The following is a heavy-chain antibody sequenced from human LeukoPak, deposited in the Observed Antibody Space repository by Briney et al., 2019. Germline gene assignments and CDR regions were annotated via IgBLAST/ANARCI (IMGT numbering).Heavy chain of an antibody. CDR1: GFTFSSYW. CDR3: AKVLAYYFDY. CDR2: ISTDGSST. V-gene: IGHV3-74*01. Sequence: PGGSLRLSCAVSGFTFSSYWMHWVRQAPGKGLVWVSRISTDGSSTNYADSVKGRFTISRDNSKNTLYLQMNSLRAEDTAVYYCAKVLAYYFDYWGQGTLVTVSS. J-gene: IGHJ4*02.